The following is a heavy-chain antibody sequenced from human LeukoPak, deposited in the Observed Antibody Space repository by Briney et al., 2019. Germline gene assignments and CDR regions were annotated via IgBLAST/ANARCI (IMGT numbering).Heavy chain of an antibody. CDR1: GYTFTSYA. Sequence: GASVKVSCKASGYTFTSYAMHWVRQAPGQRLEWMGWINAGNGNTKYSQKFQGRVTITRDTSASTAYMELSSLRSEDTAVYYCARDDPRDFWSGYYRGDRFDYWGQGTLVTVSS. D-gene: IGHD3-3*01. CDR3: ARDDPRDFWSGYYRGDRFDY. V-gene: IGHV1-3*01. CDR2: INAGNGNT. J-gene: IGHJ4*02.